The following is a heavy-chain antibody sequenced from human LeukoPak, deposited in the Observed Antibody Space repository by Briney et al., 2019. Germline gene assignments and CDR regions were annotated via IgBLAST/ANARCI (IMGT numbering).Heavy chain of an antibody. Sequence: SETLSLTCTVSGGSISTYYWNWIRQPPGKGLEWIGYIYYGGSTNYNPSLKSRVTISVDTSKNQFSLNLTSVTAADTAVYYCARGAPHHDILTGYFNYWGQGTLVTVSS. D-gene: IGHD3-9*01. V-gene: IGHV4-59*01. CDR3: ARGAPHHDILTGYFNY. J-gene: IGHJ4*02. CDR2: IYYGGST. CDR1: GGSISTYY.